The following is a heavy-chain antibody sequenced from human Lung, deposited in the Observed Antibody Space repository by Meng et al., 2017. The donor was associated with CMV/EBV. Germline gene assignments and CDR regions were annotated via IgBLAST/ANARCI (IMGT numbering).Heavy chain of an antibody. CDR3: ARSVERAGDYSNYGFDP. D-gene: IGHD4-11*01. CDR1: GTFSTRT. V-gene: IGHV1-69*16. CDR2: ILPMLGSA. Sequence: GTFSTRTFSWVRQAPAQGLEWMGGILPMLGSAIYSQKFQGRVTITTDASTNTVYMEMTNLSSEDTAVYYCARSVERAGDYSNYGFDPWGHGTLVTVSS. J-gene: IGHJ5*02.